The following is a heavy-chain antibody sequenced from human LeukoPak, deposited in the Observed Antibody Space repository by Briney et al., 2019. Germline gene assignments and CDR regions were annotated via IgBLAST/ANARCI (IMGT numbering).Heavy chain of an antibody. CDR3: ARAATVTTWADYYCGMDV. CDR1: GGSISSGGYY. J-gene: IGHJ6*02. D-gene: IGHD4-17*01. V-gene: IGHV4-31*03. Sequence: PSQTLSLTCTVSGGSISSGGYYWSWIRQHPGKGLEWIGYIYYSGSTYYNPSLKSRVTISVDTSKNQFSLKLSSVTAADTAVYYCARAATVTTWADYYCGMDVWGQGTTVTVSS. CDR2: IYYSGST.